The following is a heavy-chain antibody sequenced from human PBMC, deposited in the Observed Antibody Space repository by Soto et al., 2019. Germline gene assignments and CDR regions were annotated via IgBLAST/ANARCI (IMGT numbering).Heavy chain of an antibody. CDR1: GFTFRDYA. V-gene: IGHV3-23*01. CDR3: GKERRGSGWSVCNF. CDR2: ISGNGNSA. J-gene: IGHJ4*02. D-gene: IGHD6-19*01. Sequence: GGSLRLSCAASGFTFRDYAMNWVRQAPGKGLEWVADISGNGNSARHADSVKGRFTISRDNSQNTLYLHMNSLRVDDTAIYYCGKERRGSGWSVCNFWGQGTLVTVSS.